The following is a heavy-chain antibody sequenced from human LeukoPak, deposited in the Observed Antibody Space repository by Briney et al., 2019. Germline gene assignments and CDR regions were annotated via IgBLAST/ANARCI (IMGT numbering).Heavy chain of an antibody. V-gene: IGHV1-46*01. CDR3: ARDFWSGYTYYYYYMDV. J-gene: IGHJ6*03. D-gene: IGHD3-3*01. CDR2: INPSGGST. CDR1: GYTFTSYY. Sequence: ASVKVSCKASGYTFTSYYMHWVRQAPGQGLEWMGIINPSGGSTSYAQKFQGRVTMTRDMSTSTVYMELSSLRSEDTAVYYCARDFWSGYTYYYYYMDVWGKGTTVTVSS.